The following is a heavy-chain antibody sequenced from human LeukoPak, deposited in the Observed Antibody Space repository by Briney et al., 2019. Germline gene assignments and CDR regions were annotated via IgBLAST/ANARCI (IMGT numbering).Heavy chain of an antibody. D-gene: IGHD6-19*01. CDR3: ARVGSSGWYDYFDY. CDR2: IYYSGST. CDR1: GGSISSYY. Sequence: SETLSLTCTVSGGSISSYYWSWIRQPPGKGLEWIGYIYYSGSTYYNPSLKSRVTISVDTSKNQFSLKLSSVTAADTAVYYCARVGSSGWYDYFDYWGQGTLVTVSS. V-gene: IGHV4-59*08. J-gene: IGHJ4*02.